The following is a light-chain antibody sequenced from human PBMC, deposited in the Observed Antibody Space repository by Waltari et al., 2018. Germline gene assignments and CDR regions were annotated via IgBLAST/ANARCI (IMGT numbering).Light chain of an antibody. V-gene: IGLV8-61*01. CDR2: KAN. CDR1: SGSLSSTSY. Sequence: QTVVTQEPSLSVSPGGTVTLTCALSSGSLSSTSYASWYQQSPGPTTRTPVYKANFRYSGVPDRFSGSVLGNKAVLIITGAQAEDESTYYCLLYMGSGMWVFGGGTTLTVL. CDR3: LLYMGSGMWV. J-gene: IGLJ3*02.